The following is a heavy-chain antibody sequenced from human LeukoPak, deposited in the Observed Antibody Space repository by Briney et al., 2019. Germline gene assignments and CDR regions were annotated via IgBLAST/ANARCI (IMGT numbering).Heavy chain of an antibody. D-gene: IGHD2-2*01. CDR3: AKDSGQLRDYFDY. CDR2: IWYDGSNK. CDR1: GFTFSTYN. V-gene: IGHV3-30*02. Sequence: GGSLRLSCAASGFTFSTYNMHWVRQAPGKGLEWVAVIWYDGSNKYYADSVKGRFTISRDNSKNTLYLQMNSLRAEDTAVYYCAKDSGQLRDYFDYWGQGTLVTVSS. J-gene: IGHJ4*02.